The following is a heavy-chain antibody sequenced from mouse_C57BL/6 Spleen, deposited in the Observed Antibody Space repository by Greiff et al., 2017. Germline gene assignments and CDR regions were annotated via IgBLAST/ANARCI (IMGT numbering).Heavy chain of an antibody. V-gene: IGHV1-55*01. CDR2: IYPGSGST. D-gene: IGHD2-3*01. J-gene: IGHJ4*01. Sequence: QVQLQQPGAELVKPGASVKMSCKASGYTFTSYWITWVKQRPGQGLEWIGDIYPGSGSTNYNEKFKSKATLTVDTSSSTAYMQLSSLTSEDSAVYYSARQDGYYLYALDYWGQGTSVTVSS. CDR3: ARQDGYYLYALDY. CDR1: GYTFTSYW.